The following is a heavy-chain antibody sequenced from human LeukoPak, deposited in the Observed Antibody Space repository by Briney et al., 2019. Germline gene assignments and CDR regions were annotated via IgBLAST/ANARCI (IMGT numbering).Heavy chain of an antibody. CDR1: GFTFNNYG. Sequence: GGSLRLSCAASGFTFNNYGMHWVRQAPGKGLEWLAFIRYDGSNTYYADSVKGRFTVSRDDSKNTLYLQMNSLRGDDTAVYYCAELGITMIGGVWGKGTTVTISS. CDR3: AELGITMIGGV. CDR2: IRYDGSNT. D-gene: IGHD3-10*02. V-gene: IGHV3-30*02. J-gene: IGHJ6*04.